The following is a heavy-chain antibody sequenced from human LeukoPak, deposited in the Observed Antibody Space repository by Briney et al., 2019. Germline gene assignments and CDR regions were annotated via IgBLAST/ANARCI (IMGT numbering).Heavy chain of an antibody. CDR3: ACRDFSSTWSGP. D-gene: IGHD6-13*01. CDR2: IYPGDSRT. V-gene: IGHV5-51*01. J-gene: IGHJ5*02. CDR1: GYSFTNYW. Sequence: AESLKISCQGFGYSFTNYWIGWVRQMPGKGLEWMGVIYPGDSRTRYNPSFQGQVTISADKSISTAYLQWSSLKASDTAVYYCACRDFSSTWSGPWGRGTLVTVSS.